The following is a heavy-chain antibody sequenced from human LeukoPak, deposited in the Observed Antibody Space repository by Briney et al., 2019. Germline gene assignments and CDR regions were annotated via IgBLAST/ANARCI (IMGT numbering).Heavy chain of an antibody. CDR2: IYYTGII. V-gene: IGHV4-59*01. D-gene: IGHD1-1*01. CDR1: GGSISRYY. J-gene: IGHJ4*02. Sequence: SEALSLTCIASGGSISRYYWSWIRQPPGKGLEWMGHIYYTGIIDYNSSLKSRVTISVDTSRNQFSLRLSSVTASDTAVYYCAGGDTTLPTGSYLDYWGQGTLVTVSS. CDR3: AGGDTTLPTGSYLDY.